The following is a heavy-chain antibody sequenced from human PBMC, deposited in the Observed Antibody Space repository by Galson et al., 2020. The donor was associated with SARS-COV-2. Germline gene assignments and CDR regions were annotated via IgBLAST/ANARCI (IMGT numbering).Heavy chain of an antibody. CDR3: AKDKEDTAMVTSPCGAGFDY. CDR1: GFTFSSYA. CDR2: ISGRGGST. J-gene: IGHJ4*02. V-gene: IGHV3-23*01. Sequence: GGSLRLSCAASGFTFSSYAMSLVRQPPGKGLELLSAISGRGGSTYYADSVKGRFTISRDNSKNTLYLQMNSLRAEDTAVYYCAKDKEDTAMVTSPCGAGFDYWGQGTLVTVSS. D-gene: IGHD5-18*01.